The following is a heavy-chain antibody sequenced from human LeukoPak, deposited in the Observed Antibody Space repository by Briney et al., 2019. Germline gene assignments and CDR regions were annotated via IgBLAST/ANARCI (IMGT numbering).Heavy chain of an antibody. Sequence: ASVKVSCKASGYTFTGYYMHWVRQAPGQGLEWMGWINPNSGGTNYAQKFQGRVTMTRDTSISTAYMELSSLRSEDTAVYYCATRRNLGGWPFDYWGQGTLVTVSS. CDR2: INPNSGGT. V-gene: IGHV1-2*02. CDR3: ATRRNLGGWPFDY. CDR1: GYTFTGYY. J-gene: IGHJ4*02. D-gene: IGHD3-16*01.